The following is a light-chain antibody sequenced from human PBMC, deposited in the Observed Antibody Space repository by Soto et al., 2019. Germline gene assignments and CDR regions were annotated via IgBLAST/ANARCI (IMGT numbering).Light chain of an antibody. V-gene: IGKV1-5*01. J-gene: IGKJ3*01. CDR2: DAS. CDR1: QSITDW. Sequence: IQMTQSPSTLSASVGDRVTVTCRASQSITDWLAWYQQKPGKAPQLLIYDASSLETGVPSRFSGRGSGTEFTLTISSLQPEDFATYYCQQNNAYPFTFGPGTTVDI. CDR3: QQNNAYPFT.